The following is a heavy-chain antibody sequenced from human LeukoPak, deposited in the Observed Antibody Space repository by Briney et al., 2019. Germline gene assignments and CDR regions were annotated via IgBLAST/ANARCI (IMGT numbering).Heavy chain of an antibody. J-gene: IGHJ5*02. Sequence: GESLKISCKGSGYTFTSYWIGWVRQMPGKGLELMGIIYPGDSDTRYSPSFQGQVTISADKSISTAYLQWSSLKASDTAIYYCARLAAGGTAFYLALFDPWGQGTLVTVSS. D-gene: IGHD6-13*01. V-gene: IGHV5-51*01. CDR3: ARLAAGGTAFYLALFDP. CDR2: IYPGDSDT. CDR1: GYTFTSYW.